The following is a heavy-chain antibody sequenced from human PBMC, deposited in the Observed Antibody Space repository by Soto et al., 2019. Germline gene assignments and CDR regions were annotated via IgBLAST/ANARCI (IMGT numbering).Heavy chain of an antibody. CDR2: IIPIFGTA. CDR1: GGTFSSYA. CDR3: AIIAARRFHREVGYYYGMDV. V-gene: IGHV1-69*13. Sequence: ASVKVSCKASGGTFSSYAISWVRQAPGQGLEWMGGIIPIFGTANYAQKFQGRVTITADESTSTAYMELSSLRSEDTAVYYCAIIAARRFHREVGYYYGMDVWGQGTTVTVSS. D-gene: IGHD6-6*01. J-gene: IGHJ6*02.